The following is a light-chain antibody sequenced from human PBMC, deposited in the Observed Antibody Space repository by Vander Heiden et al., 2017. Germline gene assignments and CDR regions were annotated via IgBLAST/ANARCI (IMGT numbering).Light chain of an antibody. CDR1: QSLLHSNGYNY. Sequence: DLVMTQSALSLPVTPGEPASVSCRSSQSLLHSNGYNYLDWYLQKPGQAPQLLIYLGSNRASGVPDRFSGSGSGTDFTLKISRVEAEDVGVYYCMQALQTPPYTFGQGTKLEIK. J-gene: IGKJ2*01. V-gene: IGKV2-28*01. CDR3: MQALQTPPYT. CDR2: LGS.